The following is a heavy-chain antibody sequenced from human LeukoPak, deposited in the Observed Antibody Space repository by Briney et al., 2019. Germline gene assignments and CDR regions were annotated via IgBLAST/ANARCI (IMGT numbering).Heavy chain of an antibody. CDR3: ARDSTAYYYFDC. D-gene: IGHD3-22*01. J-gene: IGHJ4*02. Sequence: GGSLRLSCAASGFXVSTNYISWVRKAPGQGLEWVSLIYSDGSTYYADSVKGRFTISRDKSKNTLYLQMNSLRAEDTAVYFCARDSTAYYYFDCWGQGTLVTVSS. CDR2: IYSDGST. V-gene: IGHV3-53*01. CDR1: GFXVSTNY.